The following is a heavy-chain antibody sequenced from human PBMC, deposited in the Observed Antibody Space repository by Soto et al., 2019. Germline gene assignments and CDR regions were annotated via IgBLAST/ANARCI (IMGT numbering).Heavy chain of an antibody. CDR2: INADNGNT. Sequence: ASVKVSCKASGGTFSSYTISWVRQAPGQGLEWMGWINADNGNTKYSQKFQGRVTITRDTSASTAHMEVSSLRSEDTAVYYCAKDWGNYCDGMDVWGQGTTVTVSS. J-gene: IGHJ6*02. CDR3: AKDWGNYCDGMDV. D-gene: IGHD7-27*01. CDR1: GGTFSSYT. V-gene: IGHV1-3*01.